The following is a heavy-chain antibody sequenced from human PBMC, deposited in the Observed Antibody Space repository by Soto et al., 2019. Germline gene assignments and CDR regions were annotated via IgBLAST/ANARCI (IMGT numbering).Heavy chain of an antibody. V-gene: IGHV1-18*01. CDR1: GYTFTTYG. D-gene: IGHD3-10*01. CDR3: TREGSAPYYYYGMDV. CDR2: INTHNGNT. J-gene: IGHJ6*02. Sequence: ASVKVSCKASGYTFTTYGISWVRQAPGQGLEWLGWINTHNGNTNYAQNLQGRVIMTTDTSTNTAYMELRSLRSDDTAVYYCTREGSAPYYYYGMDVCGQGTTVTVSS.